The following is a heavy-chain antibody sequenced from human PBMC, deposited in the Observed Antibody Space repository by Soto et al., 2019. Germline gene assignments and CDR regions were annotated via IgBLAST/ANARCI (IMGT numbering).Heavy chain of an antibody. CDR3: ARHGIETTTFEY. D-gene: IGHD1-1*01. CDR1: GGSISSYY. Sequence: TSETLSLTCTVSGGSISSYYWIWIRQPPGKGLEWIGYIYYSGSTNYNPSLKSRVTISVDTSKNQFSLKLSSVTAADTAVYYCARHGIETTTFEYWGQGTLVTVSS. J-gene: IGHJ4*02. CDR2: IYYSGST. V-gene: IGHV4-59*08.